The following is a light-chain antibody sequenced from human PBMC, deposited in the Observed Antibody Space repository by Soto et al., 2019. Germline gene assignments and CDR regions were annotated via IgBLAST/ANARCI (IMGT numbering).Light chain of an antibody. J-gene: IGKJ3*01. CDR3: QHYDNLPPFT. Sequence: DIQMTQSPSSLSASVGDRVTITCQASQDIRKYLNWYQQKPGRAPKLLIYGASNLETGVPSRFSGSAYGTDFTFTISSLQPEDIATYYCQHYDNLPPFTFGPGTKVAIK. CDR1: QDIRKY. CDR2: GAS. V-gene: IGKV1-33*01.